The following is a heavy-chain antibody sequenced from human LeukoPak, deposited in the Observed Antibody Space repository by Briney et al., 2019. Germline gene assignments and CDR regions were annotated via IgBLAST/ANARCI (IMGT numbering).Heavy chain of an antibody. J-gene: IGHJ5*02. CDR3: ARSRRDGYISSNWFDP. D-gene: IGHD5-24*01. Sequence: GGSLRLSCAASGFTFSSYWMSWVRQAPGKGLEWVANIKQDGSEKYYVDSVKGRFTISRDNAKNSLYLQMNSLRAEDTAVYYCARSRRDGYISSNWFDPWGQGTLVTVS. V-gene: IGHV3-7*01. CDR1: GFTFSSYW. CDR2: IKQDGSEK.